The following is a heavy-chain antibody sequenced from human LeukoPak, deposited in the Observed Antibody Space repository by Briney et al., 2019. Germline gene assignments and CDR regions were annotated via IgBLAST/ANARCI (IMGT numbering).Heavy chain of an antibody. CDR3: ARSVYGDPEDY. CDR1: GGSISSYY. V-gene: IGHV4-59*01. Sequence: PSETLSLTCTVSGGSISSYYWSWLRQPPGKGLEWVGYIYYSGSTNYNTSLKSRVTISVDTSKNQFSLKLSPVTAADTAVYYWARSVYGDPEDYWGQGTLVTVSS. J-gene: IGHJ4*02. D-gene: IGHD4-17*01. CDR2: IYYSGST.